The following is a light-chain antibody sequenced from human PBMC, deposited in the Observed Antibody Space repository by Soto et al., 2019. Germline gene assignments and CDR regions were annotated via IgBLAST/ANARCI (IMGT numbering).Light chain of an antibody. V-gene: IGKV1-39*01. J-gene: IGKJ2*01. CDR1: QSISSY. CDR3: DQSYNTPPYT. Sequence: DIQMTQSPSSLSASVGDRVTITCRASQSISSYLNWYQQKPGKAPKLLIYAASSLQSGVPSRFSGSRSGTDFTLTISSLQPEDFATYYCDQSYNTPPYTFGQGTKLEIK. CDR2: AAS.